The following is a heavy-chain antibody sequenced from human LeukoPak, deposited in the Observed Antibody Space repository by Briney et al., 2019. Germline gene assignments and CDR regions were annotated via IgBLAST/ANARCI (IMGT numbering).Heavy chain of an antibody. V-gene: IGHV4-59*01. Sequence: SETLSLTCTVSGGSISSYYWSWLRQPPGKGLEWIGYIYYSGSTNYNPSLKSRVTISVDTSKNQFSLKLSSVTPADTAVYYCARGGYYGSGNDFRFDPWGQGTLVTVSS. CDR2: IYYSGST. D-gene: IGHD3-10*01. CDR3: ARGGYYGSGNDFRFDP. CDR1: GGSISSYY. J-gene: IGHJ5*02.